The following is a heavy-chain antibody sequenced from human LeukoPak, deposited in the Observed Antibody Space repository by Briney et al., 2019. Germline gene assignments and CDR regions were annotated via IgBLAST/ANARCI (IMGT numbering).Heavy chain of an antibody. D-gene: IGHD5-18*01. J-gene: IGHJ4*02. Sequence: GGSLRLSCAASGFTFTNYWMHWVRQAPGMGLVWVSRLPPDELGIIYADSVKGRFTVSRDNAKNTVYLQMNSLRAEDTAVYFCVNGYTYGQYWGQGTLVTVSS. V-gene: IGHV3-74*01. CDR1: GFTFTNYW. CDR3: VNGYTYGQY. CDR2: LPPDELGI.